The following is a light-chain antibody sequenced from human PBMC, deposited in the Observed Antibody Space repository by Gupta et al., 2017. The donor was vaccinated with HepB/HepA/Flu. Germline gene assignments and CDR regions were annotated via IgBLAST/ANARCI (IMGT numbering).Light chain of an antibody. V-gene: IGLV1-44*01. J-gene: IGLJ3*02. Sequence: QSVLTQPPSASGAPGQRVTISCFGSRSNIGSETVHWYQQFPGTAPKLLTHSDVQRPSGVPGRFSGSKSGTSASLSISGLQSEDEAEYYCAAWDSSLSGWVFGGGTKLTVL. CDR3: AAWDSSLSGWV. CDR1: RSNIGSET. CDR2: SDV.